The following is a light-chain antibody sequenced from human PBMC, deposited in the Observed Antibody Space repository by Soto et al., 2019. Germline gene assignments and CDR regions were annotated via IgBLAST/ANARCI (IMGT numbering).Light chain of an antibody. V-gene: IGKV1-5*03. Sequence: DIQMTQSPSTLSASVGDRVTITCRASQSISSWLAWYQQKPGKAPKLLIYKASSLESGVPSRFSGSGSGTELPLTISSLQPDDFATYYCQQYNSYVTFRPGTKVDIK. CDR1: QSISSW. CDR3: QQYNSYVT. CDR2: KAS. J-gene: IGKJ3*01.